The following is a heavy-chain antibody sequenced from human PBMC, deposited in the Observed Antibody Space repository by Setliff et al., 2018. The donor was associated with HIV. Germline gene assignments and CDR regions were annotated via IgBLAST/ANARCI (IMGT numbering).Heavy chain of an antibody. CDR2: IYNSEIT. J-gene: IGHJ6*02. D-gene: IGHD5-12*01. V-gene: IGHV4-4*08. CDR1: GASISSDT. Sequence: SETLSLTCIVSGASISSDTWSWIRQPPGKGLQWIGFIYNSEITNYNPSLKGRVTISLDMSQNQFSLKVNSVTAADTAIYYCARGGPAVAYAVDVWGQGTTVTVSS. CDR3: ARGGPAVAYAVDV.